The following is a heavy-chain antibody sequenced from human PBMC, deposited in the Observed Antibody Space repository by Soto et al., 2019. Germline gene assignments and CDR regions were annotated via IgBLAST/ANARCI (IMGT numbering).Heavy chain of an antibody. Sequence: ASLKVSCKASGYTFTSYGISWVRQAPGQGLEWMGWISAYNGNTNYAQKLQGRVTMTTDTSASTAYMGLTSLRSEDTAVYYCARDTGDGTFDFWGQGTLVTVSS. CDR1: GYTFTSYG. CDR3: ARDTGDGTFDF. J-gene: IGHJ4*02. V-gene: IGHV1-18*04. D-gene: IGHD7-27*01. CDR2: ISAYNGNT.